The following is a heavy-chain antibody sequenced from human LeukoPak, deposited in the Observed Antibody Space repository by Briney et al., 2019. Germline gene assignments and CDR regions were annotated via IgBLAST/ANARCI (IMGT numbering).Heavy chain of an antibody. CDR1: GYTFTGYY. V-gene: IGHV1-2*02. CDR3: ARNMVRGSPVGIYWYFDL. CDR2: INPNSGGT. D-gene: IGHD3-10*01. Sequence: GASVKVSCKASGYTFTGYYMHWVRQAPGQGLEWMGWINPNSGGTNYAQKFQGRVTMTRDTSITTAYMELSRLGSDDTAVYYCARNMVRGSPVGIYWYFDLWGRGTLVTVSS. J-gene: IGHJ2*01.